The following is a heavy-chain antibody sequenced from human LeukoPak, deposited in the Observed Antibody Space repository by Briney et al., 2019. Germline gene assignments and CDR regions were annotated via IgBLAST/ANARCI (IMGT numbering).Heavy chain of an antibody. CDR3: AREGVTAPGDY. Sequence: GGSLRLSCAASGFTFSNYEMNWARQAPGKGLEWVSYIRSSGSTIYYADSVKGRFTISRDNAKNSLYLQMNSLRAEDTAVYYCAREGVTAPGDYWGQGTPVTVSS. V-gene: IGHV3-48*03. CDR1: GFTFSNYE. CDR2: IRSSGSTI. J-gene: IGHJ4*02. D-gene: IGHD2-21*02.